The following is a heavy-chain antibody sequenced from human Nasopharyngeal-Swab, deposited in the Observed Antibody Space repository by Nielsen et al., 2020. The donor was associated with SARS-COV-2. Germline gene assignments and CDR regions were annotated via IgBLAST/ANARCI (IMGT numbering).Heavy chain of an antibody. J-gene: IGHJ6*02. CDR2: ISAYNGNT. CDR1: GYTFTSYG. Sequence: ASVKVSCKASGYTFTSYGISWVRQAPGQGLEWMGWISAYNGNTSYAQKLQGRVTMTTDTSTSTAYMELRSLRSDDTAVYYCARDYDFWSGYLYYGMDVWGQGTTVTVSS. V-gene: IGHV1-18*01. CDR3: ARDYDFWSGYLYYGMDV. D-gene: IGHD3-3*01.